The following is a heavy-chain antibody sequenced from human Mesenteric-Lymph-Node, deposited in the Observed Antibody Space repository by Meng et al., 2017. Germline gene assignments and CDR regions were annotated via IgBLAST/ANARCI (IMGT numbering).Heavy chain of an antibody. D-gene: IGHD6-19*01. CDR3: ARMQTGIAVAGTSYYYYGMDV. Sequence: SVKVSCKASGGTFSSYAISWVRQAPGQGLEWMGGIIPIFGTANYAQKFQGRVTITADKSTSTAYMELSSLRSEDTAVYYCARMQTGIAVAGTSYYYYGMDVWGQGTTVTVSS. CDR2: IIPIFGTA. CDR1: GGTFSSYA. J-gene: IGHJ6*02. V-gene: IGHV1-69*06.